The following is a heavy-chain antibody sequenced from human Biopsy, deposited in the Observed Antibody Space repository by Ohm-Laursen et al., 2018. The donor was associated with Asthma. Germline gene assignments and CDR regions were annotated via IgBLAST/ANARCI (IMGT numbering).Heavy chain of an antibody. CDR3: AREQQLGNFDY. J-gene: IGHJ4*02. Sequence: TQTLTLTCTLSGLSLSKTGMRVSWIRQPPGKALEWLARIDWDDDKFYSASLKTRLTISKDTSKNQVVLTMTTMDPVDTATYYCAREQQLGNFDYWGQGTLVTVFS. CDR2: IDWDDDK. CDR1: GLSLSKTGMR. V-gene: IGHV2-70*04. D-gene: IGHD6-13*01.